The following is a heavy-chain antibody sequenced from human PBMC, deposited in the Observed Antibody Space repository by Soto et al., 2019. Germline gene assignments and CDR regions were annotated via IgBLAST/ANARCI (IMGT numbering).Heavy chain of an antibody. J-gene: IGHJ3*02. CDR1: GASISSGDYY. Sequence: SETLSLTCTVSGASISSGDYYWSWIRQHPGKGLEWIGYIYYSGSTYYNPSLKSRLTISIDTSKNQFSLKLSSVTAADTAVYYCARGDCGGDCYSYGDAFDIGGQGTMVT. V-gene: IGHV4-31*03. D-gene: IGHD2-21*02. CDR2: IYYSGST. CDR3: ARGDCGGDCYSYGDAFDI.